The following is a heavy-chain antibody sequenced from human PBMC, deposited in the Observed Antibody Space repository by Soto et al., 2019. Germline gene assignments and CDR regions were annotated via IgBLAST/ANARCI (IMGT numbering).Heavy chain of an antibody. CDR1: GGSISSSSYY. J-gene: IGHJ4*02. V-gene: IGHV4-39*02. Sequence: QLQLQASGPGLVTPSETLSLTCTVSGGSISSSSYYWGWIRQPPGKGLEWIGNIYYSGSAYYNPSLKSRVTISVDMSKNNFSLKLSSVTAADTAVYYCARRGVSGPVDYWGQGTLVTVSS. CDR3: ARRGVSGPVDY. D-gene: IGHD3-10*01. CDR2: IYYSGSA.